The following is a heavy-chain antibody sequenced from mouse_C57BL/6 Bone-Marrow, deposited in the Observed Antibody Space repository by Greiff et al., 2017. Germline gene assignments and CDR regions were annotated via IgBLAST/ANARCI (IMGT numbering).Heavy chain of an antibody. CDR1: GYTFTSYG. CDR2: IYPGSGNT. J-gene: IGHJ3*01. Sequence: VQLQQSGAELARPGASVKLSCKASGYTFTSYGIRWVQQRTGQGLEWIGKIYPGSGNTYYTEKVKGKATLTADKSSSTAYRVIRSLTSEDSAFYFCARQDDCCVCAYWGQGTLVTVSA. V-gene: IGHV1-81*01. CDR3: ARQDDCCVCAY. D-gene: IGHD2-4*01.